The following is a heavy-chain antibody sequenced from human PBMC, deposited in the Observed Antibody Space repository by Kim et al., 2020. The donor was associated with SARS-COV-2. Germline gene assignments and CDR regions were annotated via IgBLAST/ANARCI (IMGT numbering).Heavy chain of an antibody. CDR2: INHSGST. J-gene: IGHJ5*02. Sequence: SETLSLTCAVYGGSFSGYYWSWIRQPPGKGLEWIGEINHSGSTNYNPSLKSRVTISVDTSKNQFSLKLSSVTAADTAVYYCAFRPGVVTSNWFDPWGQGTLVTVSS. CDR3: AFRPGVVTSNWFDP. CDR1: GGSFSGYY. D-gene: IGHD3-3*01. V-gene: IGHV4-34*01.